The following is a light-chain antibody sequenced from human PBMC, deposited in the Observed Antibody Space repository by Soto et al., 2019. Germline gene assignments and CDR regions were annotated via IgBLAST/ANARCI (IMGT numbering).Light chain of an antibody. V-gene: IGLV1-40*01. Sequence: QSVLTQPPSVSGAPGQRVTISCTGTSSNVGAGYDVHWYQQVPGTAPKLLIYAHIKRPSGVHDRFSGSKSGTSGSLAITGRQVEDEADYYCQSYDSSLGGYVFVTGTKVTVL. J-gene: IGLJ1*01. CDR2: AHI. CDR3: QSYDSSLGGYV. CDR1: SSNVGAGYD.